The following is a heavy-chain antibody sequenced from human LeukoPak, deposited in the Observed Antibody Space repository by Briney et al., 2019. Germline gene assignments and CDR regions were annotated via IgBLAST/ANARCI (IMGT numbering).Heavy chain of an antibody. CDR1: GYTVGSNY. CDR2: IYRGGST. CDR3: ARLSANSSAYFFDY. J-gene: IGHJ4*02. V-gene: IGHV3-66*04. D-gene: IGHD3-22*01. Sequence: PAGSLRLSCAASGYTVGSNYMSWVRQAPGTGLEWVSIIYRGGSTNYADSVKGRFTISRDTSKNTLYLQMNSLRAEDTAVYYCARLSANSSAYFFDYWGQGTLVTVSS.